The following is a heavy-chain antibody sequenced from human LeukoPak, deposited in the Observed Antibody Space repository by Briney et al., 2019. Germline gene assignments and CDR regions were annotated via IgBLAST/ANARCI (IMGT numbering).Heavy chain of an antibody. Sequence: PGGSLRLSCAASGFTFSSYAMSWVRQAPGKGLEWVSAISGSGGSTYYADSVKGRFTISRDNSKNTPYLQMNSLRAEDTAVYYCAKTLYSSSSGGIDYWGQGTLVTVSS. CDR2: ISGSGGST. J-gene: IGHJ4*02. D-gene: IGHD6-6*01. CDR3: AKTLYSSSSGGIDY. V-gene: IGHV3-23*01. CDR1: GFTFSSYA.